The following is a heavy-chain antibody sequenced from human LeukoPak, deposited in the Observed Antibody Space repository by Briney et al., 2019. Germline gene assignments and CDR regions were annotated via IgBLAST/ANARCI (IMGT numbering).Heavy chain of an antibody. CDR1: GGSFSGYY. J-gene: IGHJ4*02. CDR2: IYYSGST. V-gene: IGHV4-34*01. CDR3: ARAVTGVSY. D-gene: IGHD7-27*01. Sequence: PSETLSLTCAVYGGSFSGYYWSWIRQPPGKGLEWIGSIYYSGSTYYNPSLKSRVTISVDTSKNQFSLKLSSVTAADTAVYYCARAVTGVSYWGQGTLVTVSS.